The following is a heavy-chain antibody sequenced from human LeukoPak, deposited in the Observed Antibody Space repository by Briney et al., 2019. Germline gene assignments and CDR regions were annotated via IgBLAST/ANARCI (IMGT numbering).Heavy chain of an antibody. CDR1: GYTFTSYG. J-gene: IGHJ4*02. Sequence: AASVKVSCKASGYTFTSYGISWVRQAPGQGLEWMGGIIPIFGTANYAQKFQGRVTITTDESTSTAYMELSSLRSEDTAVYYCARSRFATVGATYYFDYWGQGTLVTVSS. CDR3: ARSRFATVGATYYFDY. CDR2: IIPIFGTA. V-gene: IGHV1-69*05. D-gene: IGHD1-26*01.